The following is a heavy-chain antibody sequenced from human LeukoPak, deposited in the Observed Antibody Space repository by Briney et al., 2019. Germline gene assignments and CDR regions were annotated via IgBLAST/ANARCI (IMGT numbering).Heavy chain of an antibody. J-gene: IGHJ3*02. Sequence: PGGSLRLSCAASGFTFDDYAMHWVRQAPGKGLEWVSGISWNSGSIGYADSVKGRFTISRDNAKNSLYLQMNSLRAEDTALYYCAKVGVWEPGAFDIWGQGTMVTVSS. CDR1: GFTFDDYA. CDR2: ISWNSGSI. V-gene: IGHV3-9*01. D-gene: IGHD1-26*01. CDR3: AKVGVWEPGAFDI.